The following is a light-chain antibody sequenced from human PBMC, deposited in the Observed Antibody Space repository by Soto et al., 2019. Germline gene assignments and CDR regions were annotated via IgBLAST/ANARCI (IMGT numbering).Light chain of an antibody. V-gene: IGLV2-18*02. J-gene: IGLJ1*01. CDR1: SSDVGSYNR. CDR2: DVS. Sequence: QSALTQPPSVSGSPGQSVAISCSGTSSDVGSYNRVSWYQQPPGTAPKLMIYDVSNRPSGVPDRFSGSKSGNTASLTISGLQAEDEADYDCSSITTSSTYVFGTGTKLTVL. CDR3: SSITTSSTYV.